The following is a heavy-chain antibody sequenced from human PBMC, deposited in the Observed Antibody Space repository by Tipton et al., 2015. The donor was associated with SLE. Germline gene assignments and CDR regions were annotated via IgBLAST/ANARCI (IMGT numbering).Heavy chain of an antibody. D-gene: IGHD2-15*01. CDR2: IYTSGST. J-gene: IGHJ5*02. CDR1: GGSISSGDYY. Sequence: TLSLTCTVSGGSISSGDYYWSWIRQPPGKGLEWIGYIYTSGSTNYNPSLKSRVTISVDTSKNQFSLKMSSVTAADTAVYYCAREGEVAGFDPWGQGTLVTVSS. CDR3: AREGEVAGFDP. V-gene: IGHV4-61*08.